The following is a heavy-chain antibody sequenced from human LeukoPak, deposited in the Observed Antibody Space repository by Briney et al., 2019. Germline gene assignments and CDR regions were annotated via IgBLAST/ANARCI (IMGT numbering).Heavy chain of an antibody. Sequence: ASVKVSCKASGYSFTGHYMHWVRQAPGQGLEWMGWIDPKSGGTNYTQKFQGRVTMTRDTSISTAYMELSRLRSDDAAVFYCARGPLTVILPDRYGFDIWGQGTRVTVSS. D-gene: IGHD3-22*01. J-gene: IGHJ3*02. CDR3: ARGPLTVILPDRYGFDI. CDR1: GYSFTGHY. V-gene: IGHV1-2*02. CDR2: IDPKSGGT.